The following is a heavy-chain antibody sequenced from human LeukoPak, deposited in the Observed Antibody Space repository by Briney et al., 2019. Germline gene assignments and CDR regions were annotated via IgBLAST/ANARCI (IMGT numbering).Heavy chain of an antibody. CDR3: ARGPELERFDY. V-gene: IGHV1-69*05. CDR1: GGTFGSYA. D-gene: IGHD1-1*01. J-gene: IGHJ4*02. Sequence: SVKVSCKASGGTFGSYAISWVRQAPGQGLEWMGGIIPIFGTANYAQKFQGRVTITTDESTSTAYMELSSLRSEDTAVYYCARGPELERFDYWGQGTLVTVSS. CDR2: IIPIFGTA.